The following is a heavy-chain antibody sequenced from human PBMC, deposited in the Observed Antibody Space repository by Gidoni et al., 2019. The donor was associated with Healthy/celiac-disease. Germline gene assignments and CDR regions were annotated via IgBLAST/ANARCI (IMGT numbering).Heavy chain of an antibody. D-gene: IGHD5-12*01. CDR1: GFPFSDYY. Sequence: QVQLVESGGGLVKPGGSLRRPCAASGFPFSDYYMSWIRQAPGKGLEWVSYIRSSSSYTNYADSVKGRFTISRDNAKNSLYLQMNSLRAEDTAVYYCARLDIVATGKDYWGQGTLVTVSS. J-gene: IGHJ4*02. V-gene: IGHV3-11*05. CDR2: IRSSSSYT. CDR3: ARLDIVATGKDY.